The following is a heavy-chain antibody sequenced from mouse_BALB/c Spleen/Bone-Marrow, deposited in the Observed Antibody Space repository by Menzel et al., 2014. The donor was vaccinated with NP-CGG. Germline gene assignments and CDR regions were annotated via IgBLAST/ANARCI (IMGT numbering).Heavy chain of an antibody. CDR3: ARSGITTGSYWYFDI. V-gene: IGHV5-17*02. CDR2: ISRGSSTI. D-gene: IGHD1-1*01. J-gene: IGHJ1*01. CDR1: GFTFSGFG. Sequence: EVQGVESGGGLVQPGGSRKLSCAASGFTFSGFGMHWVRQAPEKGLEWVAYISRGSSTIYYADTVKGRFTISRDNPKNTLFMQMTRLRSDDTDMYYCARSGITTGSYWYFDIWGAGTTVTVSS.